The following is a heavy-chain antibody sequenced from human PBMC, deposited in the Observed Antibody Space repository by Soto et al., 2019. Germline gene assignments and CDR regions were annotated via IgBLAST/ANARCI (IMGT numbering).Heavy chain of an antibody. CDR2: ISAYNGNT. CDR1: GYTFTNYG. Sequence: QVQLVQSGAEVKKPGASVKVSCKASGYTFTNYGISWVRQAPGQGLEWMGWISAYNGNTKYAQKVQGRVTMTTDTSTSTAYMEQRSRRSDDTAVDYYATELGSGCWFDPWGQGTLVTVSS. D-gene: IGHD3-22*01. J-gene: IGHJ5*02. CDR3: ATELGSGCWFDP. V-gene: IGHV1-18*01.